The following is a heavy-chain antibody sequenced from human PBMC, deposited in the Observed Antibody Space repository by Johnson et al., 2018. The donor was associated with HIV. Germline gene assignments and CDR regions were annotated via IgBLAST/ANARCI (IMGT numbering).Heavy chain of an antibody. D-gene: IGHD1-26*01. CDR3: AKDLFTEREDDVFDI. J-gene: IGHJ3*02. Sequence: MQLVESGGGVVQPGKSLRLSCSASRFTFSNYAMNWVRQAPGKGLEWISVIYIGGNTYYADSVRGRFTISRDSSKNTLYLQMNSLRAEDTAVYYCAKDLFTEREDDVFDIWGQGTMVTVSS. V-gene: IGHV3-NL1*01. CDR2: IYIGGNT. CDR1: RFTFSNYA.